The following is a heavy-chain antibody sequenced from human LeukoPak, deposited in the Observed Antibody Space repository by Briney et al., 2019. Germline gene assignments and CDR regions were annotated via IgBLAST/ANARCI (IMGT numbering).Heavy chain of an antibody. D-gene: IGHD1-1*01. Sequence: SETLSLTCTVSGGSISSYYWSWIRQPPGKGLEWIGYIYYSGSTNYNPSLKSRVTISVDTSKNQFSLKLSSVTAADTAVYYCARDDPRTTNYGMDVWGKGTTVTVSS. V-gene: IGHV4-59*01. J-gene: IGHJ6*04. CDR1: GGSISSYY. CDR2: IYYSGST. CDR3: ARDDPRTTNYGMDV.